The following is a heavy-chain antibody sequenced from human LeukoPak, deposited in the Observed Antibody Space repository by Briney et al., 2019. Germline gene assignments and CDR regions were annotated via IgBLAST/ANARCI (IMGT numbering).Heavy chain of an antibody. D-gene: IGHD3-10*01. V-gene: IGHV1-46*01. Sequence: ASVKVSCKASGYTFTSYYMHWVRQAPGQGLEWMGIINPSGGSTSYAQKFQGRVTMTRDMSTSTVYMELSSLRSEDTAVYYCAKEPGSGSYYQGSPDYWGQGTLVTVSS. CDR1: GYTFTSYY. CDR2: INPSGGST. CDR3: AKEPGSGSYYQGSPDY. J-gene: IGHJ4*02.